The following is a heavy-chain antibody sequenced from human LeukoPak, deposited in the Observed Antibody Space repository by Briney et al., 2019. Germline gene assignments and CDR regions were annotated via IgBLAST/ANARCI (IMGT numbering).Heavy chain of an antibody. CDR2: ISYDGPNK. CDR3: AKVAKYYYGSETYYFFEH. Sequence: GGSLRLSCAASGFTFSSYGMHWVRQAPGKGLEWVAVISYDGPNKYYADSVKGRFTISRDNSKNTLYLQMNSLRVEDTAVYYCAKVAKYYYGSETYYFFEHWGQGTPVTASS. CDR1: GFTFSSYG. V-gene: IGHV3-33*05. D-gene: IGHD3-10*01. J-gene: IGHJ4*02.